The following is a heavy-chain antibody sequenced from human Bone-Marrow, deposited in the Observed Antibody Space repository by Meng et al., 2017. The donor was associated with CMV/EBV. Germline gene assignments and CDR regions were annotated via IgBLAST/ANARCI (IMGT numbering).Heavy chain of an antibody. CDR2: ISAYNGNT. CDR1: GYTFTSYG. Sequence: ASVKVSCKASGYTFTSYGISWVRQAPGQGLEWMGWISAYNGNTNYAQKLQGRVTMTTDTSTSTAYMELRSLRSDDTAVYYCARAETVWSGYYTEYYFADWGQGNLVTFAS. J-gene: IGHJ4*02. V-gene: IGHV1-18*01. CDR3: ARAETVWSGYYTEYYFAD. D-gene: IGHD3-3*01.